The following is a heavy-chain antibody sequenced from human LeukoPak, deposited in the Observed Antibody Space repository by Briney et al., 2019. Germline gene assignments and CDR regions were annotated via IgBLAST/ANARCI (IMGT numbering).Heavy chain of an antibody. V-gene: IGHV3-9*01. Sequence: GGSLRLSCAASGFTFDDYAMHWVRQAPGKGLEWVSGISWNSGSIGYADSVKGRFTISRDDAKNSLYLLMNSLRAEDTAVYYCARVGVGYGVRLGRVGYWGQGTLVTVSS. CDR1: GFTFDDYA. D-gene: IGHD4-17*01. CDR3: ARVGVGYGVRLGRVGY. J-gene: IGHJ4*02. CDR2: ISWNSGSI.